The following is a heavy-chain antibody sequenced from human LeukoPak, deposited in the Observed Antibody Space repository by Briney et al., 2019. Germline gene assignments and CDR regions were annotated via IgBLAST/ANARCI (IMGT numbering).Heavy chain of an antibody. CDR1: GGSISSSSSY. D-gene: IGHD3-9*01. J-gene: IGHJ5*02. Sequence: PSETLSLTCTVSGGSISSSSSYWGWIRQPPGKGLEWIGNIFYSGTTYYNPSLKSRVTISLDTSNNQFSLRLSSVTAADTAFYYCVRLPTGYPNWFDPWGQGTLVTVSS. CDR3: VRLPTGYPNWFDP. V-gene: IGHV4-39*01. CDR2: IFYSGTT.